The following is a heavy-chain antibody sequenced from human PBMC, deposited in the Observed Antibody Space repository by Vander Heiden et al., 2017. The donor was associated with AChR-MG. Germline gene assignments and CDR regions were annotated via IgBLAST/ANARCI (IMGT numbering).Heavy chain of an antibody. J-gene: IGHJ4*02. D-gene: IGHD2-15*01. CDR2: IKQDESEK. CDR3: ASGRDCTYGSCYQNY. CDR1: GFTFSSQW. V-gene: IGHV3-7*01. Sequence: EVQLVESGGGLVQPGGSLRLSCAASGFTFSSQWTSWVRQAPGKGLEWVANIKQDESEKYYVYSVEGRFTISRDNAKNLLYLQMNSLRVEDTAVYYCASGRDCTYGSCYQNYWGQGTLVTVSS.